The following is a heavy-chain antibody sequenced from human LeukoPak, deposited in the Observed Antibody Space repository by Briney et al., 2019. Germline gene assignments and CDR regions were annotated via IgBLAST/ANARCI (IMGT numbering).Heavy chain of an antibody. V-gene: IGHV3-48*01. CDR2: IISGGSSI. CDR3: AKDTKRSGSYYYYYYMDV. CDR1: GFPFSSYS. D-gene: IGHD1-26*01. J-gene: IGHJ6*03. Sequence: GALSLSCAASGFPFSSYSMNWVRPAPGKGREWVSYIISGGSSIYYADSVKGRFTISRDNAKNSLYLQMNSLRAEDTAVYYCAKDTKRSGSYYYYYYMDVWGKGTTVTISS.